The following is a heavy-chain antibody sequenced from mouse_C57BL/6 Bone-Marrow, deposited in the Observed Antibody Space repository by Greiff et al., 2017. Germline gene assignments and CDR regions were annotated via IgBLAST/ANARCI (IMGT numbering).Heavy chain of an antibody. CDR3: ARHHLYYGSSRYYAMDY. J-gene: IGHJ4*01. Sequence: EVMLVESGGGLVQPGGSLKLSCAASGFTFSDYYMYWVRQTPEKRLEWVAYISNGGGSTYYPDTVKGRFTISRDNAKNTLYLQMSRLKSEDTAMYYCARHHLYYGSSRYYAMDYWGQGTSVTVSS. CDR1: GFTFSDYY. V-gene: IGHV5-12*01. D-gene: IGHD1-1*01. CDR2: ISNGGGST.